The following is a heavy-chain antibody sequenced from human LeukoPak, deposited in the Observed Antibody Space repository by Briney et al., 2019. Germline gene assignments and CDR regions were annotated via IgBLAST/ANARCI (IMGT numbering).Heavy chain of an antibody. CDR1: GYTFTSYG. Sequence: ASVKVSCKASGYTFTSYGISWVRQAPGQGLEWMGWISAYNGNTNYAQKLQGRVTMTTDTSTSTAYMELRSLRSEDTAVYYCARAERTAITHDYWGQGSLVTVSS. J-gene: IGHJ4*02. V-gene: IGHV1-18*01. CDR2: ISAYNGNT. D-gene: IGHD5-18*01. CDR3: ARAERTAITHDY.